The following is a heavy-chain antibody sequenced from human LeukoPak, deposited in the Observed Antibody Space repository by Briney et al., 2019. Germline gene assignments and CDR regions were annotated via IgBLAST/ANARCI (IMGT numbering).Heavy chain of an antibody. J-gene: IGHJ6*02. CDR3: ARASGHYCSSTSCSGPYYYYGMDV. V-gene: IGHV4-34*01. Sequence: SETLSLTCAVYGGSFSGYYWSWIRQPPGKGLEWIEEINHSGSTNYNPSLKSRVTISVDTSKNQFSLKLSSVTAADTAVYYCARASGHYCSSTSCSGPYYYYGMDVWGQGTTVTVSS. CDR1: GGSFSGYY. CDR2: INHSGST. D-gene: IGHD2-2*01.